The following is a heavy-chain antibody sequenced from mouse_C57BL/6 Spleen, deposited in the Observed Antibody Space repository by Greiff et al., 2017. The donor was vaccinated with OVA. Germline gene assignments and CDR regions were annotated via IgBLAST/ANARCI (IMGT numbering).Heavy chain of an antibody. Sequence: EVQLQQSGPELVKPGASVKISCKASGYTFTDYYMNWVKQSHGKSLEWIGDINPNNGGTSYNQKFKGKATLTVDKSSSTAYMELRSLTSEDSAVYYCAIQYYYGSSYPQYYAMDYWGQGTSVTVSS. V-gene: IGHV1-26*01. CDR1: GYTFTDYY. CDR2: INPNNGGT. J-gene: IGHJ4*01. CDR3: AIQYYYGSSYPQYYAMDY. D-gene: IGHD1-1*01.